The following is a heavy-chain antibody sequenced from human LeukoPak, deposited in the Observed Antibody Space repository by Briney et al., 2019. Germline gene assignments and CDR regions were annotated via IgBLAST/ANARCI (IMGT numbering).Heavy chain of an antibody. Sequence: RGESLKISCKGSGYSFTSYWISWVRQMPGKGLEWMGRIDPSDSYTNYSPSFQGHVTISADKSISTAYLQWSSLKASDTAMYYCARAYTRPQPFDYWGQGTLVTVSS. D-gene: IGHD2-2*02. CDR3: ARAYTRPQPFDY. CDR1: GYSFTSYW. V-gene: IGHV5-10-1*01. J-gene: IGHJ4*02. CDR2: IDPSDSYT.